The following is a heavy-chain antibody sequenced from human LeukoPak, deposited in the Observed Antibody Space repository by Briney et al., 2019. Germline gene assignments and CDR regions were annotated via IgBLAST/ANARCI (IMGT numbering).Heavy chain of an antibody. CDR1: GYTFTSYD. D-gene: IGHD1-1*01. CDR2: ISAYNGNT. Sequence: ASVKVSCKASGYTFTSYDINWVRQATGQGLEWMGWISAYNGNTNYAQKLQGRVTMTTDTSTSTAYMELRSLRSDDTAVYYRATTGTLLIYWGQGTLVTVSS. J-gene: IGHJ4*02. CDR3: ATTGTLLIY. V-gene: IGHV1-18*01.